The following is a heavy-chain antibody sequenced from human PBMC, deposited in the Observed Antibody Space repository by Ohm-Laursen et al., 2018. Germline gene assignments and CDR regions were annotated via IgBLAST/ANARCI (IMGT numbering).Heavy chain of an antibody. CDR3: ARDLTVTPWNYGMDV. CDR2: IYYSGST. J-gene: IGHJ6*02. V-gene: IGHV4-59*01. CDR1: GGSISSYY. Sequence: SDTLSLTCTVSGGSISSYYWSWIRRPPGKGLEWIGYIYYSGSTNYNPSLKSRVTISVDTSKNQFSLKLSSVTAADTAVYYCARDLTVTPWNYGMDVWGQGTTVTVSS. D-gene: IGHD1-1*01.